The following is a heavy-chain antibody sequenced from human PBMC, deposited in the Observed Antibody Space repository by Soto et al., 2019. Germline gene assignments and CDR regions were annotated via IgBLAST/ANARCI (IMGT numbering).Heavy chain of an antibody. J-gene: IGHJ4*02. CDR3: ARDPGRDGYNLLDY. Sequence: PSETLSLTCAVSGYPISSGYYWGWIRQPPGKGLEWIGSIYHSGSTYYNPSLKSRVTISVDTSKNQFSLKLSSVTAADTAVYYCARDPGRDGYNLLDYWGQGTLVTVSS. CDR1: GYPISSGYY. D-gene: IGHD5-12*01. CDR2: IYHSGST. V-gene: IGHV4-38-2*02.